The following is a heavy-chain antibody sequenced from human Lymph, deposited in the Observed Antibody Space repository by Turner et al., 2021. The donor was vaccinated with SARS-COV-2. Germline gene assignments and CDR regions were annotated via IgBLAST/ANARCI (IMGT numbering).Heavy chain of an antibody. J-gene: IGHJ6*02. V-gene: IGHV1-24*01. D-gene: IGHD2-15*01. CDR2: FDPEDGET. CDR1: GYTLTELS. CDR3: ATVLCSGGSCYYYGMDV. Sequence: QVQLVQSGAAVKKPGASLKVSCKVSGYTLTELSMHWVRQAPGKGLEWVGGFDPEDGETIYEQKFQGRVTMTEDTSTDTAYMELSSLRSEDTAVYYCATVLCSGGSCYYYGMDVWGQGTTVTVSS.